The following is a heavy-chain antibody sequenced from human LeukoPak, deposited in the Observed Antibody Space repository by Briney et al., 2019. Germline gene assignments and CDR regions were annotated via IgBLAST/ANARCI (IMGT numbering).Heavy chain of an antibody. Sequence: SVKVSCKASGYTFTGYYMHWVRQAPGQGLQWMGGIIPILGTANYAQKFQGRVTITADKSTSTAYMELSSLRSEDTAAYYCAREGIAARTNWFDPWGQGTLVTVSS. V-gene: IGHV1-69*10. D-gene: IGHD6-6*01. J-gene: IGHJ5*02. CDR2: IIPILGTA. CDR1: GYTFTGYY. CDR3: AREGIAARTNWFDP.